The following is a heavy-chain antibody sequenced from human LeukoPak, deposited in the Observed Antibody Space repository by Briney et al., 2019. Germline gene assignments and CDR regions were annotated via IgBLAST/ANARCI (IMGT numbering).Heavy chain of an antibody. CDR3: VRSMDV. CDR2: IKEDGSEK. J-gene: IGHJ6*02. CDR1: GFTFSSYW. Sequence: GGSLRLSCAASGFTFSSYWMTWVRQAPGKGLEWVANIKEDGSEKWYVNSVKGRFTISRDNAKNSLYLQMNSLRAEDTAVYYCVRSMDVWGQGTTVTVSS. V-gene: IGHV3-7*01.